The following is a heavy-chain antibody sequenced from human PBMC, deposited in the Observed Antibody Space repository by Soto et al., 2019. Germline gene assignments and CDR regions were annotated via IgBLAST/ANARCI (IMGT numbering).Heavy chain of an antibody. V-gene: IGHV1-24*01. CDR1: GYTLTELS. CDR3: ATEAFWEWKRPNWFDP. D-gene: IGHD3-3*02. J-gene: IGHJ5*02. Sequence: ASVKVSCKVSGYTLTELSMHWVRQAPGKGLEWMGGFDPEDGEKIYAQKFQGRVTLSEYTSTYTAYMELSILRSEDTVLYYCATEAFWEWKRPNWFDPWGQGTLGTGSS. CDR2: FDPEDGEK.